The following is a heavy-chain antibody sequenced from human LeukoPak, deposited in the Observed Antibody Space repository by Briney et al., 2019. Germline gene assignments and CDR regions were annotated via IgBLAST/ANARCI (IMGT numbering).Heavy chain of an antibody. CDR3: ARDLHDYVWGSYRYTGSDY. CDR1: GGSISSSSYY. J-gene: IGHJ4*02. Sequence: PSETLSLTCTVSGGSISSSSYYWGWIHQPPGKGLEWIGSIYYSGSTYYNPSLKSRVTISVDTSKNQFSLKLSSVTAADTAVYYCARDLHDYVWGSYRYTGSDYWGQGTLVAVSS. CDR2: IYYSGST. V-gene: IGHV4-39*07. D-gene: IGHD3-16*02.